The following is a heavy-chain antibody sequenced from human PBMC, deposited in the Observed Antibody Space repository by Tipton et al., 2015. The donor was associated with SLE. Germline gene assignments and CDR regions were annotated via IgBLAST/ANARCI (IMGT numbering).Heavy chain of an antibody. Sequence: TLSLTCTLSGGSIRNYYWSWIRQSPGKGLEWIGSIYFSGSTNYNPSLRSRVSMSVDTSKKQQFSLSLSSVTAADTAVYYCARMGGGYYYFYAMDVWGPGTTVTVSS. CDR3: ARMGGGYYYFYAMDV. CDR2: IYFSGST. V-gene: IGHV4-59*08. D-gene: IGHD3-10*01. CDR1: GGSIRNYY. J-gene: IGHJ6*02.